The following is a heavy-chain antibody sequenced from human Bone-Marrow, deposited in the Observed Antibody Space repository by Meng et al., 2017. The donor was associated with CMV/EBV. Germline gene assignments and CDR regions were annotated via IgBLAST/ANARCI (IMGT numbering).Heavy chain of an antibody. J-gene: IGHJ4*02. CDR2: IKQDGSEK. V-gene: IGHV3-7*01. CDR1: GFTFSSYW. D-gene: IGHD3-3*01. Sequence: GESLKISCAASGFTFSSYWMSWVRQAPGKGLEWVANIKQDGSEKYYVDSVKGRFTISRDNAKNSLYLQMNSLRAEDTAVYYCAREGLLYSDPFDYWGQGTLVTVSS. CDR3: AREGLLYSDPFDY.